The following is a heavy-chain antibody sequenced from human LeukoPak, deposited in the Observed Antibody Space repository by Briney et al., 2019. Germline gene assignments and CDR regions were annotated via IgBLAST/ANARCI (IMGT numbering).Heavy chain of an antibody. J-gene: IGHJ4*02. CDR2: IIPILGIA. D-gene: IGHD5-24*01. CDR1: GGTFSSYT. Sequence: GASVKVSCKASGGTFSSYTISWVRQAPGQGLEWMGRIIPILGIANYAQKFQGRVTITADKSTSTAYMELSSLRPEDTAVYYCARTFRDGYSDYWGQGTLVTVSS. V-gene: IGHV1-69*02. CDR3: ARTFRDGYSDY.